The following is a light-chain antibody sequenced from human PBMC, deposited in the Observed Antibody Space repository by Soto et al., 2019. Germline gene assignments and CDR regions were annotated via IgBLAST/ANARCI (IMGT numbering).Light chain of an antibody. CDR3: QQYDSSPRT. CDR1: QAIRYD. CDR2: ATF. Sequence: DIQMTQSPSSLSASVGDRVTITCRASQAIRYDLGWYQQKPGTAPKRLIYATFTLQSGVPSRFSGSGSGTEFTLTINSLQPEDFAVYYCQQYDSSPRTFGQGTKVEIK. J-gene: IGKJ1*01. V-gene: IGKV1-17*01.